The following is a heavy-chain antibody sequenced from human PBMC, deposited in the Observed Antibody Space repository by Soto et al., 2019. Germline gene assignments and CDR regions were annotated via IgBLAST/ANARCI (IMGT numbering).Heavy chain of an antibody. CDR3: ATGYGSGSRAFDY. CDR2: FNPILSMS. J-gene: IGHJ4*02. V-gene: IGHV1-69*02. CDR1: GDTFSFYS. Sequence: QVQLVQSGAEVKKPGSSVKVSCKASGDTFSFYSINWVRQAPGLGLEWMGRFNPILSMSNSAQKFQGRVTLTADKSTSTAYMVLSSLRSEGTAMYYCATGYGSGSRAFDYWGQGALVTVSS. D-gene: IGHD3-10*01.